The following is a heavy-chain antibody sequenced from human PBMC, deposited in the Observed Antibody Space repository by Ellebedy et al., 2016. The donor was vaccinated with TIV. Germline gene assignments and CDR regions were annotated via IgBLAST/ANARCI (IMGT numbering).Heavy chain of an antibody. J-gene: IGHJ6*02. CDR1: GGSISSYY. CDR2: IYYSGST. CDR3: ASLGPKGASLYYYYGMDV. V-gene: IGHV4-59*05. D-gene: IGHD1-26*01. Sequence: SETLSLTCTVSGGSISSYYWSWIRQPPGKGLEWIGSIYYSGSTYYNPSLKSRVTISVDTSKNQFSLKLSSVTAADTAVYYCASLGPKGASLYYYYGMDVWGQGTTVTVSS.